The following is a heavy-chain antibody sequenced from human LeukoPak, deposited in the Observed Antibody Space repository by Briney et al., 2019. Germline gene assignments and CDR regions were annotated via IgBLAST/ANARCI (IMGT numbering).Heavy chain of an antibody. CDR1: GFTFSSNP. CDR2: ISGSGGNT. CDR3: ATTKQARRYFDY. J-gene: IGHJ4*02. D-gene: IGHD1-1*01. V-gene: IGHV3-23*01. Sequence: GGSLRLSCAGSGFTFSSNPLSWVRQAPGKGLEWVSAISGSGGNTYYGDSVRGRFIISRDNSKNTLYLQMNTLRADDTAVYYCATTKQARRYFDYWGQGILVTVSS.